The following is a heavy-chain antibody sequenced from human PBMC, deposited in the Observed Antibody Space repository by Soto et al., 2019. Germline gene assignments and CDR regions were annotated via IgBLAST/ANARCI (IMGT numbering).Heavy chain of an antibody. J-gene: IGHJ4*02. CDR1: GGSISSYY. V-gene: IGHV4-59*01. D-gene: IGHD6-19*01. CDR3: ARGVVYSSGWYYFDY. Sequence: QVQLQESSPGLVKPSETLSLTCTVSGGSISSYYWSWIRQPPGKGLEWIGYIYYSGSTNYNPSLKSRVTISVDTSKNQFSLKLSSVTAADTAVYYCARGVVYSSGWYYFDYWGQGTLVTVSS. CDR2: IYYSGST.